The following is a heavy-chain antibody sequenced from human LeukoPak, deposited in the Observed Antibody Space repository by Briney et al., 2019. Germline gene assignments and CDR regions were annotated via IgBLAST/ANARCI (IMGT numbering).Heavy chain of an antibody. V-gene: IGHV4-39*01. CDR1: GVSTTNGIYY. D-gene: IGHD6-19*01. J-gene: IGHJ4*02. CDR2: VHNVGST. Sequence: SETLPLTCTVSGVSTTNGIYYWAWIRQPPGKGLEWIGSVHNVGSTYYNLSLRSRVTMSIDTSKNQFSLRLNSVTAADTAVYYCPRHAEYNSGWHFYLDHWGQGILVTVSS. CDR3: PRHAEYNSGWHFYLDH.